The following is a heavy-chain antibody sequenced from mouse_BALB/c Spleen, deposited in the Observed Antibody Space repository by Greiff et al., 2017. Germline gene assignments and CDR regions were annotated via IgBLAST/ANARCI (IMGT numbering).Heavy chain of an antibody. CDR1: GYTFTSYW. J-gene: IGHJ2*01. CDR3: TREGEFITTVDY. V-gene: IGHV1S22*01. Sequence: LQQPGSELVRPGASVKLSCKASGYTFTSYWMHWVKQRPGQGLEWIGNIYPGSGSTNYDEKFKSKATLTVDTSSSTAYMQLSSLTSEDSAVYYCTREGEFITTVDYWGQGTTLTVSS. CDR2: IYPGSGST. D-gene: IGHD1-2*01.